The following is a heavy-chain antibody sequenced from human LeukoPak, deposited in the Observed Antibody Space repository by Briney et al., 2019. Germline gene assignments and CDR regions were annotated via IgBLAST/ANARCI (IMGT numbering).Heavy chain of an antibody. J-gene: IGHJ6*03. CDR2: IKQDGSEK. Sequence: GGSLRLSCAASGFTFSSYWMSWVRQAPGKGLEWVANIKQDGSEKYYVDSVKGRFTISRDNAKNSLYLQMNSLRAEDTALYYCARRDSSGYYGNYYYMDVWGKGTTVTVSS. V-gene: IGHV3-7*03. D-gene: IGHD3-22*01. CDR3: ARRDSSGYYGNYYYMDV. CDR1: GFTFSSYW.